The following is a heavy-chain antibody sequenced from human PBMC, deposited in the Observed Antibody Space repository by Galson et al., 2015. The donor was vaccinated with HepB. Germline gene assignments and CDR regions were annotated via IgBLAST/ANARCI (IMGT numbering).Heavy chain of an antibody. J-gene: IGHJ4*02. V-gene: IGHV3-53*01. CDR2: IYRDGNT. CDR3: ARERHSSSRSLYDFDY. Sequence: SLRLSCAASGFTVSGNYMSWVRQAPGRGLEWVSAIYRDGNTYYADSVKGRFTISRDISKNTLYLQMNSLRAEDTAVYYCARERHSSSRSLYDFDYWGQGTLVTVSS. CDR1: GFTVSGNY. D-gene: IGHD6-19*01.